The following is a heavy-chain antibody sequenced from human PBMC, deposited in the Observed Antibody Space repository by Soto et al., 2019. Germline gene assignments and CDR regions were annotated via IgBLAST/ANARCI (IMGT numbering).Heavy chain of an antibody. Sequence: SETLSLTCTVSGGSITGFFWTWIRQPPGKGLEWIGYIYYGGSTKYNPSLESRVTISVDTSKNQISLTLSSVTAADTAVYYCARASGYSYGYDDFFDNWGQGTLVTVSS. D-gene: IGHD5-18*01. CDR2: IYYGGST. CDR1: GGSITGFF. V-gene: IGHV4-59*01. J-gene: IGHJ4*01. CDR3: ARASGYSYGYDDFFDN.